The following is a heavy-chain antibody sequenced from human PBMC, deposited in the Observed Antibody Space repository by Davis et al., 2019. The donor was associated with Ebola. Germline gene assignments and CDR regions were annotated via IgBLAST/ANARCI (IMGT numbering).Heavy chain of an antibody. J-gene: IGHJ6*04. D-gene: IGHD5-12*01. V-gene: IGHV1-69*13. CDR3: ARTRIEAAIVYIYYGMDA. Sequence: AASVKVSCKVSAGTFRSYALSWVRQAPGQGLEWMGGIVPMFGTPNYAQKFQGRVTITADESTRTTYMQLSSLRPEDTANYDCARTRIEAAIVYIYYGMDAWGEGTTVTVSS. CDR1: AGTFRSYA. CDR2: IVPMFGTP.